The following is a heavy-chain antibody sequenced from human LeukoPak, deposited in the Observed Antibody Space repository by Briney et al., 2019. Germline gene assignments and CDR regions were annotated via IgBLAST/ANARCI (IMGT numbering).Heavy chain of an antibody. CDR2: IKEDGSKK. Sequence: GGSLRLSCVASGFTFGHNAMAWVRQAPGKGLEWVANIKEDGSKKNYVDSVKGRFTIFRDNAKNSLYLQMNSLRAEDTAVYYCATPLDYYDSSGYHQGGDWGQGTLVTVSS. J-gene: IGHJ4*02. D-gene: IGHD3-22*01. CDR3: ATPLDYYDSSGYHQGGD. V-gene: IGHV3-7*03. CDR1: GFTFGHNA.